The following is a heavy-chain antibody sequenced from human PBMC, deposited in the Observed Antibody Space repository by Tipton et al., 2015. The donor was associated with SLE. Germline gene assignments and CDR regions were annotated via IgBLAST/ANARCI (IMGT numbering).Heavy chain of an antibody. CDR2: VSDSGST. V-gene: IGHV4-59*08. J-gene: IGHJ6*02. CDR1: GVSISRYS. CDR3: ARHVGNSSPGGYYYGMDV. D-gene: IGHD6-13*01. Sequence: TLSLTCTVSGVSISRYSWNWIRQSPGRGLEWIGYVSDSGSTKYNPSLKSRVTISEGTSKNQFSLKLSSVTAADTAVYYCARHVGNSSPGGYYYGMDVWGQGTTVTVS.